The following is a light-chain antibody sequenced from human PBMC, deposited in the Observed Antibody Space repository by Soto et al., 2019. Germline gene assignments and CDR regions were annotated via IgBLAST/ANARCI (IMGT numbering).Light chain of an antibody. CDR1: SSDVGSYNL. J-gene: IGLJ1*01. V-gene: IGLV2-23*01. CDR3: GSWDSSLTYV. CDR2: EGS. Sequence: QSALTQPASVSGSPGQSITISCTGTSSDVGSYNLVSWYQQHPGKAPKLMIYEGSKRPSGVSNRFSGSKSGNTASLTISGLQAEDEADYYCGSWDSSLTYVFGTGTKLTVL.